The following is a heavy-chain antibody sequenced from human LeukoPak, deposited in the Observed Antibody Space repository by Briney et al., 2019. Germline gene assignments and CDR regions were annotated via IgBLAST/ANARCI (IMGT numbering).Heavy chain of an antibody. CDR2: IYGSGSA. D-gene: IGHD3-10*01. CDR3: ARDSSYGSGSYDYFDY. V-gene: IGHV4-61*02. J-gene: IGHJ4*02. Sequence: SQTLSLTCTVSGRSISSGTYYWSWIRQPAGRGLEWIGSIYGSGSANYISSLKSRVTISVDTSKNQFSLRLNSVTAADTALYFCARDSSYGSGSYDYFDYWGQGILVTVSS. CDR1: GRSISSGTYY.